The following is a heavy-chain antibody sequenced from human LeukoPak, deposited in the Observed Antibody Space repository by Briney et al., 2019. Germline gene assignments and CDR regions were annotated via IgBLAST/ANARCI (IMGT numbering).Heavy chain of an antibody. Sequence: GGSLRLSCAASGFTFSSYEMNWVRQAPGKGLEWVSYISSSGSTIYYADSVKGRFTISRDNAKNSLYLQMNSLRAEDTAVYYCARDSYYDFWGSPRGSFEYWGQGILVTVSS. V-gene: IGHV3-48*03. CDR1: GFTFSSYE. D-gene: IGHD3-3*01. CDR2: ISSSGSTI. CDR3: ARDSYYDFWGSPRGSFEY. J-gene: IGHJ4*02.